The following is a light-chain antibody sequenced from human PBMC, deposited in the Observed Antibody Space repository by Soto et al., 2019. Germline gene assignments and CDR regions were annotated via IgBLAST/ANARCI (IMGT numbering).Light chain of an antibody. CDR1: QSVSSY. J-gene: IGKJ5*01. CDR2: DAS. Sequence: EIVLTQSPVTLSLSPGERATVSCRASQSVSSYLAWYQQQPAQAPRLLIYDASNSSTGIPARFIGGRSGTDFSLTIDNLEPEDFAIYYCQQRSNWPPITFGQGTRLEIK. V-gene: IGKV3-11*01. CDR3: QQRSNWPPIT.